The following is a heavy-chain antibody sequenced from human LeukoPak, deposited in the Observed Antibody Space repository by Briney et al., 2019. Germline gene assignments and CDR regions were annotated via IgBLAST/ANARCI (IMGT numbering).Heavy chain of an antibody. D-gene: IGHD2-15*01. J-gene: IGHJ4*02. CDR2: IGTAGDT. CDR1: GFTFSSYD. CDR3: ARLYCSGGSCYYDY. V-gene: IGHV3-13*01. Sequence: GSLRLSCAASGFTFSSYDMHWVRQATGKGLEWVSAIGTAGDTYYPGSVKGRFTISRENAKNSLYLQMNSLRAGDTAVYHCARLYCSGGSCYYDYWGQGTLVTVSS.